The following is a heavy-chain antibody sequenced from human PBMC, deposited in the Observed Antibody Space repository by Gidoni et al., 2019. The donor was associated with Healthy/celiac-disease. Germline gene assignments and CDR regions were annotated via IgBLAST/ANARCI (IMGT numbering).Heavy chain of an antibody. Sequence: QVQLVESGGGVVQPGRSLRLSRAASAFTFSSYAMPGVRKAPSKGLEWVAVISYDGSNKYYADSVKGRFTSSRDNSKNTLYLQMNSLGAEDTAVYYCAKDSGAHYYGSGSYYYYYGMDVWGQGTTVTVSS. CDR2: ISYDGSNK. CDR3: AKDSGAHYYGSGSYYYYYGMDV. D-gene: IGHD3-10*01. CDR1: AFTFSSYA. V-gene: IGHV3-30*18. J-gene: IGHJ6*02.